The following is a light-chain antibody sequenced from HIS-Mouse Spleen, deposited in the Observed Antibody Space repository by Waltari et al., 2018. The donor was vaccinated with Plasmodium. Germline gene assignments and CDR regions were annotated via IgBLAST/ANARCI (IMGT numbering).Light chain of an antibody. V-gene: IGLV3-10*01. CDR1: ALPKKY. J-gene: IGLJ3*02. Sequence: SYELTQPPSVSVSPGQTARITCSGDALPKKYAYWYQQKSGQAPGLVIYEDSNRPSGIQERFSGSSAGTMATLTISGAQVEDEADYYCYSTDSSGNHRVFGGGTKLTVL. CDR2: EDS. CDR3: YSTDSSGNHRV.